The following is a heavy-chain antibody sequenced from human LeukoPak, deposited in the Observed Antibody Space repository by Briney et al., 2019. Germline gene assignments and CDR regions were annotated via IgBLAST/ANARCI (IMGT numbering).Heavy chain of an antibody. D-gene: IGHD3-10*01. J-gene: IGHJ4*02. CDR2: ISWDGGST. Sequence: GGSLRLSCVASGFTFDDYTMYWVRQAPGKGLEWVSLISWDGGSTYYADSVKGRFTISRDNSKNSLYLQMNSLRTEDSALYYCAKGGDHNGGFGEPCDWGQGTLLTVSS. V-gene: IGHV3-43*01. CDR1: GFTFDDYT. CDR3: AKGGDHNGGFGEPCD.